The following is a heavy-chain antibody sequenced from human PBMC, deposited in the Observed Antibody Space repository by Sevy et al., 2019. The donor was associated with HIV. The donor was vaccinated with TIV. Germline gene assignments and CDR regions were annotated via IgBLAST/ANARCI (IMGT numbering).Heavy chain of an antibody. D-gene: IGHD1-26*01. CDR1: GGSISSGSYY. Sequence: SETLSLTCTVSGGSISSGSYYWSWIRQPAGKGLEWIGRIYTSGSTNYNPSLKSRVTMSVDTSKNQFSLRLSSVTAADTAGYYCARVEWEPPGDSDAFDIWGQGTMVTVSS. CDR2: IYTSGST. V-gene: IGHV4-61*02. CDR3: ARVEWEPPGDSDAFDI. J-gene: IGHJ3*02.